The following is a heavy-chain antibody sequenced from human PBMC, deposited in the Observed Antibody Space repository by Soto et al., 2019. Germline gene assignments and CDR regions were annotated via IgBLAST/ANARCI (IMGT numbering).Heavy chain of an antibody. J-gene: IGHJ6*02. CDR3: ARAREFRLALGRDYYYGMYV. Sequence: QVQLVESGGGVVQPGRSLRLSCAASGFTFSSYAMHWVRQAPGKGLEWVAVISYDGSNKYYADSVKGRFTISRDNSKNALYLQMNSLRAEETAVYYCARAREFRLALGRDYYYGMYVWGQGTTVTVSS. D-gene: IGHD3-10*01. V-gene: IGHV3-30-3*01. CDR1: GFTFSSYA. CDR2: ISYDGSNK.